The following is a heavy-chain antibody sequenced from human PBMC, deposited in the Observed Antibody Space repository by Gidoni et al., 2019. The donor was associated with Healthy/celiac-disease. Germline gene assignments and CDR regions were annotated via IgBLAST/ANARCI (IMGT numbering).Heavy chain of an antibody. CDR2: IFSNDEK. CDR3: ARIPSSNYWGGPFLLDY. Sequence: VTLRGLGPVLVNPPETSPLTCPVSGFSLTKSKMGVSWIRQPPGKALEWLAHIFSNDEKSYSTSLKSRLTISKDTSKSQVVLTMTNMDPVDTATYYCARIPSSNYWGGPFLLDYWGQGTLVTVSS. D-gene: IGHD4-4*01. V-gene: IGHV2-26*01. J-gene: IGHJ4*02. CDR1: GFSLTKSKMG.